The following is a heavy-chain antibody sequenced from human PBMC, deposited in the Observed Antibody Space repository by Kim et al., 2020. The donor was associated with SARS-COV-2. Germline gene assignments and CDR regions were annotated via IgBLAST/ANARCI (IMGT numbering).Heavy chain of an antibody. Sequence: GGSLRLSCAASGFTFSSYGMHWVRQAPGKGLEWVAVISYDGSNKYYADSVKGRFTISRDNSKNTLYLQMNSLRAEDTAVYYCAYKPWDYWGQGTLVTVSS. J-gene: IGHJ4*02. CDR1: GFTFSSYG. V-gene: IGHV3-30*03. CDR2: ISYDGSNK. D-gene: IGHD1-1*01. CDR3: AYKPWDY.